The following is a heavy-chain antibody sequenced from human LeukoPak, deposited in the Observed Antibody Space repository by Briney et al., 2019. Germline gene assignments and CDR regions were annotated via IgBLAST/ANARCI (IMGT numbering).Heavy chain of an antibody. J-gene: IGHJ4*02. V-gene: IGHV3-74*01. CDR1: GFTFSSYW. Sequence: GGSLRLSCAASGFTFSSYWMHWVRQAPGKGLVWVSRINTDGSSTSYADSVKGRFTISRDNAKNTLYLQMNSLRAEDTAVYYCARDLYYGSGSYYNPLGYWGQGTLVTVSS. CDR3: ARDLYYGSGSYYNPLGY. D-gene: IGHD3-10*01. CDR2: INTDGSST.